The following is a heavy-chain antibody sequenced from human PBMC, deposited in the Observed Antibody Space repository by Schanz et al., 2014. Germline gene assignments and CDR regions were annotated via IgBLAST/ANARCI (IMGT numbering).Heavy chain of an antibody. CDR2: ISGSGGST. V-gene: IGHV3-23*01. D-gene: IGHD3-22*01. J-gene: IGHJ4*02. CDR3: AKDPSHGDYDYYFDY. CDR1: GFTFSTYA. Sequence: EVQLLDSGGGLVQPGGSLRLSCAASGFTFSTYAMSWVRQAPGKGLEWVSAISGSGGSTYYADSVKGRFTISSDNSKNTLYLQMNSLRAEDTAVYYCAKDPSHGDYDYYFDYWGQGTLVTVSS.